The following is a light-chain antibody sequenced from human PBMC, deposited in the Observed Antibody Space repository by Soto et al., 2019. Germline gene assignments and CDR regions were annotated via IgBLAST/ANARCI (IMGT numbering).Light chain of an antibody. V-gene: IGKV3-11*01. J-gene: IGKJ4*01. Sequence: EIVLRQSPGTLSLSPGARATLSCRASRSVNNYLAWYQQRPGQAPRLLIYDASNRATGIPARFSGSGSGTDFTLTISSLDPEDSAVYYCQQRVNWPWLTVGGGTRVEIK. CDR3: QQRVNWPWLT. CDR1: RSVNNY. CDR2: DAS.